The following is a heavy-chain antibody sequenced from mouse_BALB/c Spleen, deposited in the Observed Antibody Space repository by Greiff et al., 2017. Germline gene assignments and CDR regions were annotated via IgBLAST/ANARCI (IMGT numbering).Heavy chain of an antibody. D-gene: IGHD2-3*01. CDR3: ARDGGWLLPLDY. CDR1: GFTFSSYG. Sequence: EVQRVESGGGLVQPGGSLKLSCAASGFTFSSYGMSWVRQTPDKRLELVATINSNGGSTYYPDSVKGRFTISRDNAKNTLYLQMSSLKSEDTAMYYCARDGGWLLPLDYWGQGTTLTVSS. CDR2: INSNGGST. J-gene: IGHJ2*01. V-gene: IGHV5-6-3*01.